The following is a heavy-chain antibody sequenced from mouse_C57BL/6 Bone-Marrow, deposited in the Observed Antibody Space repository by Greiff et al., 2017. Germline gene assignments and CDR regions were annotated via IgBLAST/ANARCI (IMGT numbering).Heavy chain of an antibody. D-gene: IGHD4-1*01. CDR3: TTDWDWFAY. CDR2: IDPENGDT. V-gene: IGHV14-4*01. J-gene: IGHJ3*01. Sequence: EVQLQESGAELVRPGASVKLSCTASGFNIKDDYMHWVQQRPEQGLEWIGWIDPENGDTEYASKFQGKATITADTSSNTAYLQLSSLTSEDTAVYYWTTDWDWFAYWGQGTLVTVSA. CDR1: GFNIKDDY.